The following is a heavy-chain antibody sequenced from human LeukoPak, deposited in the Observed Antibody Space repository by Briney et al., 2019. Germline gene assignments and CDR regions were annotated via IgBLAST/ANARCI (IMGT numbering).Heavy chain of an antibody. J-gene: IGHJ4*02. CDR3: ARDLDSSGYYYTTGDY. Sequence: PGGSLRLSCAASGFTFSSYSMNWVRQAPGKGLEWVSSISSSSSYIYYADSVKGRFTISRDNAKNSLYLQMNSLRAEDTAVYYCARDLDSSGYYYTTGDYWGQGTLVTVSS. CDR1: GFTFSSYS. V-gene: IGHV3-21*01. CDR2: ISSSSSYI. D-gene: IGHD3-22*01.